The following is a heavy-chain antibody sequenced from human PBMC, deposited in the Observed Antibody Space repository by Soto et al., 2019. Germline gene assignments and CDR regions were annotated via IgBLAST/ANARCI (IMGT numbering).Heavy chain of an antibody. Sequence: QVQLVQSGAEVKKPGASVRVSCKASGYTFTKFDINWVRQATGQGLEWMGWMNPNSDNTGYAQKFQGRVTMTRNTSITTAYMELSTLRSEDTAVYYCVRGDYGDYSHWFDPWGQGTLVTVSS. V-gene: IGHV1-8*01. CDR3: VRGDYGDYSHWFDP. D-gene: IGHD4-17*01. J-gene: IGHJ5*02. CDR2: MNPNSDNT. CDR1: GYTFTKFD.